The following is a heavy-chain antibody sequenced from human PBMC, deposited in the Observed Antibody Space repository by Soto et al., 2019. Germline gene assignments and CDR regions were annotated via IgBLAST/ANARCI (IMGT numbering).Heavy chain of an antibody. V-gene: IGHV4-34*01. CDR3: ASATIAAAGLSDY. D-gene: IGHD6-13*01. CDR2: INHSGST. CDR1: GGSFSGYY. Sequence: SETLSLTCAVYGGSFSGYYWSWIRQPPGKGLERIGEINHSGSTNYNPSLKSRITISVDTSKNQFSLKLSSLTAADTAVYYCASATIAAAGLSDYWGQGTLVTVS. J-gene: IGHJ4*02.